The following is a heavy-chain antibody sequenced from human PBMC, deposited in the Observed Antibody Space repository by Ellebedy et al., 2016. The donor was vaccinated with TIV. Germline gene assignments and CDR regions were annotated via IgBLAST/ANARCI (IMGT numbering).Heavy chain of an antibody. CDR2: IYHTGST. CDR3: ARVDSDLVTVDEYHYYMDV. Sequence: GSLRLSCTVSGYSISSGYEYYWGWIRQPPGKGLEWIGSIYHTGSTFHYPSLKSRVAISVDMSKNQFSLNLNSVTAADTAVYYCARVDSDLVTVDEYHYYMDVWGKGTTVTVSS. J-gene: IGHJ6*03. V-gene: IGHV4-38-2*02. CDR1: GYSISSGYEYY. D-gene: IGHD4-23*01.